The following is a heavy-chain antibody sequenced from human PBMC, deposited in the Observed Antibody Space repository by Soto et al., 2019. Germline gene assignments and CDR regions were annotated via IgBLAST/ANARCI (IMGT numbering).Heavy chain of an antibody. CDR1: GFTFSSYA. D-gene: IGHD2-2*01. V-gene: IGHV3-23*01. CDR2: ISGSGGRT. CDR3: AKIYCSSTSCYVPYYYYGMDV. Sequence: GGSLRLSCAASGFTFSSYAMSWVRQAPGKGLEWVSAISGSGGRTYYADSVKGRFTISRDNSKNTLYLQMNSLRAEDTAVYYCAKIYCSSTSCYVPYYYYGMDVWGQGTTVTVSS. J-gene: IGHJ6*02.